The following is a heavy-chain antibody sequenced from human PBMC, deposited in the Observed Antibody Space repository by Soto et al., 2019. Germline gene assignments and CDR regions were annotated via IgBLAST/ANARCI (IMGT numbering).Heavy chain of an antibody. V-gene: IGHV3-66*01. CDR3: VRDNAYSAWPGFDC. CDR2: IHSGGRT. Sequence: GGSLRLSCAASGFTVSYNYMSWVRQAPGKGLEWVSIIHSGGRTFYADSVKGRFTISRDSSNNTLYLQMNSLRAEDTAVYYCVRDNAYSAWPGFDCWGQGTLVTVSS. D-gene: IGHD6-19*01. CDR1: GFTVSYNY. J-gene: IGHJ4*02.